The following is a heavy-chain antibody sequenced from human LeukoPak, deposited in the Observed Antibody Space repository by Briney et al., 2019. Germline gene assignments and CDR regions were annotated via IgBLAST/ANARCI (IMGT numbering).Heavy chain of an antibody. CDR3: AKAYSSGWGFDC. CDR1: GFTFSTYA. CDR2: ISGSGGGT. D-gene: IGHD6-19*01. V-gene: IGHV3-23*01. J-gene: IGHJ4*02. Sequence: GSLGLSCAASGFTFSTYAMSWVRQAPGKGLEWVSVISGSGGGTYYADSVKGRFTISRDNSKNTLYVQMNSLRAEDTAVYYCAKAYSSGWGFDCWGQGTLVTVSS.